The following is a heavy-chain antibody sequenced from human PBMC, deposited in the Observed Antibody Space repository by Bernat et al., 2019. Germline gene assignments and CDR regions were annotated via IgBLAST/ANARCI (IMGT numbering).Heavy chain of an antibody. V-gene: IGHV1-69*01. CDR3: ARVFRNIVVVPAAMAFDL. Sequence: QVQLVQSGAEVKKPGSSVKVSCKASGGTFSSYAISWVRQAPGQGLEWMGGIIPIFGTANYAQKFQGRVTFTADESTSTAYMELRSLRSEDTAVYYCARVFRNIVVVPAAMAFDLWGRGTLVTVSS. D-gene: IGHD2-2*01. CDR2: IIPIFGTA. J-gene: IGHJ2*01. CDR1: GGTFSSYA.